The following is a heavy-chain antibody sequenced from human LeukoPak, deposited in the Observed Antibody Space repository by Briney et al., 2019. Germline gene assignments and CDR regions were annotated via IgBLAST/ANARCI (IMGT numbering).Heavy chain of an antibody. J-gene: IGHJ4*02. D-gene: IGHD2-2*02. CDR1: GFTFSSYW. CDR2: INSDGSST. Sequence: GGSLRLSCAASGFTFSSYWMHWVRQAPGKGLVWVSRINSDGSSTIYADSVKGRFTISRDNAENTLYLQMNSLRAEDTAVCYCARGVYYTHPWGQGTLVTVSS. V-gene: IGHV3-74*01. CDR3: ARGVYYTHP.